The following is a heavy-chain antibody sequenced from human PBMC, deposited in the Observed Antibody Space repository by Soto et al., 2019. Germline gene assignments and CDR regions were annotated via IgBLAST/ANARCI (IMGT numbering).Heavy chain of an antibody. V-gene: IGHV3-9*01. Sequence: LRLSFAASGFTFDDYAMHWVRQVPGKGLEWVSGINWNSGSISYADSVKGRFAISRDNAKNSLHLQMNSLRAEDTAFYYCVKDESINWYSGHFRHWGQGTLVTVSS. D-gene: IGHD6-13*01. CDR2: INWNSGSI. CDR1: GFTFDDYA. CDR3: VKDESINWYSGHFRH. J-gene: IGHJ1*01.